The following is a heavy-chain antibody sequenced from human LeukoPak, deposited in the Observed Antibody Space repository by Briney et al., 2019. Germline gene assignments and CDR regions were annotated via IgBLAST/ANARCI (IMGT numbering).Heavy chain of an antibody. D-gene: IGHD3-3*01. CDR3: ARDDGVVTEAFDI. CDR2: INTNTGNP. V-gene: IGHV7-4-1*02. CDR1: GYTFTSYV. J-gene: IGHJ3*02. Sequence: ASVKVSCKASGYTFTSYVMNWVRQAPGQRLEWMGWINTNTGNPTYAQGFSGRFVFSLDTSVSTAYLQISSLKAEDTALYYCARDDGVVTEAFDIWGQGTMVTVSS.